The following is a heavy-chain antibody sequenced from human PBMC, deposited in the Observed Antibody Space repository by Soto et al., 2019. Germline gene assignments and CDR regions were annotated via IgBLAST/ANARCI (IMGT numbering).Heavy chain of an antibody. V-gene: IGHV3-33*01. Sequence: QVQLVESGGGVVQPGRSLRLSCAASGFTFSSYGMHWVRQAPVKGLEWVAVIWYDGSNKYYADSVKGRFTISRDKSKNTLYLQMNSLRGEDTAVYYCAIDREIYCSGCSCNDAFDIWCQGTMVTVSS. CDR3: AIDREIYCSGCSCNDAFDI. CDR1: GFTFSSYG. D-gene: IGHD2-15*01. J-gene: IGHJ3*02. CDR2: IWYDGSNK.